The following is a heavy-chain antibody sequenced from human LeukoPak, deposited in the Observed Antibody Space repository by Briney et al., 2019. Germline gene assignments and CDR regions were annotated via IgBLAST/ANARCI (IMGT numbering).Heavy chain of an antibody. CDR1: GGSIDSGGHS. V-gene: IGHV4-30-2*01. D-gene: IGHD3-10*01. J-gene: IGHJ3*01. CDR2: IYHSVTT. Sequence: PSETLSLTCAVSGGSIDSGGHSWSWIRQPPGKGLEWIGYIYHSVTTYYNPSLKSRVTMSVSRSGNQFSLNLGSVTAADTAVYYCARHLGSAFHDAFDVWGQGTMVIVSS. CDR3: ARHLGSAFHDAFDV.